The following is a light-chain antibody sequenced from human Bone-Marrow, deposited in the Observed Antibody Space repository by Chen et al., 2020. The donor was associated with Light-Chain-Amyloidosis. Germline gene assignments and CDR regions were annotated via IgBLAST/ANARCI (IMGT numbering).Light chain of an antibody. CDR3: QQYGTSPLT. CDR2: GSS. V-gene: IGKV3-20*01. CDR1: QTMSSNY. J-gene: IGKJ4*01. Sequence: EIVLTQSPGTLSLSPGEGANLSCRASQTMSSNYLTWYQQKFGQAPRLLIYGSSSRATGIPDSFTGSGSGTDFTLTSNRLEPEDFAMYYCQQYGTSPLTFGGGTKVEIK.